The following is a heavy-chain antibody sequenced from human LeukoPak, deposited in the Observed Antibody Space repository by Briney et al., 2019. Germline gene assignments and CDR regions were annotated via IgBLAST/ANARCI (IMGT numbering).Heavy chain of an antibody. CDR3: ARDQGHGGNSWDY. J-gene: IGHJ4*02. V-gene: IGHV1-2*02. Sequence: ASVKVSCKVSGYTFTVYYMHWVRQAPGQGLEWLGWINPNSGGTNYAQNFQGRVTMTRDTSISTAYMELSRLRSDDTAVYYCARDQGHGGNSWDYWGQGTLVTVSS. CDR2: INPNSGGT. D-gene: IGHD4-23*01. CDR1: GYTFTVYY.